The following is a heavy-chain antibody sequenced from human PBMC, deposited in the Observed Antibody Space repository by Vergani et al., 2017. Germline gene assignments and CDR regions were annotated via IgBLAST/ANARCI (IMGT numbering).Heavy chain of an antibody. CDR1: GYSFTSYW. CDR3: AIQSLEYSSSSLPYGMDV. D-gene: IGHD6-6*01. Sequence: EVQLVQSGAEVKKPGESLKISCKGSGYSFTSYWIGWVRQMPGKGLEWMGIIYPGDSDTRYSPSFQGQVTISADKSISTAYLQWSSLKASDTAMYYCAIQSLEYSSSSLPYGMDVWGQGTTVTVSS. V-gene: IGHV5-51*01. J-gene: IGHJ6*02. CDR2: IYPGDSDT.